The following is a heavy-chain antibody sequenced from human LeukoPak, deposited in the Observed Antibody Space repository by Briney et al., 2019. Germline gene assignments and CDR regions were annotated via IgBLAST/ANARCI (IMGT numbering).Heavy chain of an antibody. Sequence: GGSLRLSCAASGFTFDDYAMHWVRQAPGKGLEWVSAISGSGGSTYYADSVKGRFTISRDNSKNTLYLQMNSLRAEDTAVYYCAKGLVRGVNSYYFDYWGQGTLVTVSS. V-gene: IGHV3-23*01. J-gene: IGHJ4*02. CDR2: ISGSGGST. CDR1: GFTFDDYA. D-gene: IGHD3-10*01. CDR3: AKGLVRGVNSYYFDY.